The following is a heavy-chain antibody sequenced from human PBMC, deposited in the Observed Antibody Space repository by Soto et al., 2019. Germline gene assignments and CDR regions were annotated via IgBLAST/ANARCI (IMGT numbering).Heavy chain of an antibody. CDR3: ARVPMVRAAHGFDI. CDR2: INPNSVGT. V-gene: IGHV1-2*02. Sequence: QVQLVQSGAEVKKPGASVKVSCKASGYTFTGHYMHWVRQAPGQGLEWIGWINPNSVGTNYAQKFQGRVTMTRDTSISTAYMELSRLRSDDTAVYYCARVPMVRAAHGFDIWGQGTMVTVSS. CDR1: GYTFTGHY. D-gene: IGHD3-10*01. J-gene: IGHJ3*02.